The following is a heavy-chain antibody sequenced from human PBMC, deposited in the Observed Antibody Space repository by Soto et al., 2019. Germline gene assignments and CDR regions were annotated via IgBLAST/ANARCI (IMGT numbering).Heavy chain of an antibody. CDR1: GFTFSSCA. CDR3: AKGRSYYYYYGVDV. CDR2: IIDSGAST. J-gene: IGHJ6*02. Sequence: VQLLESGGGLVQPGGSLRLSCAASGFTFSSCAMGWVRQAPGKELEWVSDIIDSGASTYYADSVKGRFTISRDNSKSTLYLQMNSLRAEDTALYYCAKGRSYYYYYGVDVWGQGTTVTVSS. V-gene: IGHV3-23*01.